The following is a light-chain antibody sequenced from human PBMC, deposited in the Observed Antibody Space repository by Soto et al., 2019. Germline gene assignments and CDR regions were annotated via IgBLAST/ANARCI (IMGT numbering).Light chain of an antibody. V-gene: IGKV3-20*01. Sequence: EVVLTQSPATLSLSPGDRATLSCRASQSVSGRFLTWYQQKGGQAPRLLIYEASSRATGIPDRFSGSGSGTDFTLTISRLEPEDFAVYYCQHHDSSPTWTFGQGTKVDIK. CDR2: EAS. J-gene: IGKJ1*01. CDR1: QSVSGRF. CDR3: QHHDSSPTWT.